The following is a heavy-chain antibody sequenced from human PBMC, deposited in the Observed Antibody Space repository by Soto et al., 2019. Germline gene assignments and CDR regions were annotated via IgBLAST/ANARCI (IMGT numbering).Heavy chain of an antibody. CDR2: ISSDGVNK. V-gene: IGHV3-30*18. D-gene: IGHD6-13*01. J-gene: IGHJ5*01. CDR1: GFTFSSFV. CDR3: GKGTYSTTSGWFDS. Sequence: QVQLVESGGGVVQPGRSLRLSCAASGFTFSSFVMHWVRQAPGKGLEWVAVISSDGVNKYYAESVRGRFAISRDNSKNTLYLQMNSLRAEDTAVYYCGKGTYSTTSGWFDSWGQGTLVTVSS.